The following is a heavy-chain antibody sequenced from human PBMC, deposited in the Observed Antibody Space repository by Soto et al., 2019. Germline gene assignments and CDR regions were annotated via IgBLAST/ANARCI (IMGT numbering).Heavy chain of an antibody. V-gene: IGHV4-34*01. CDR1: GGSFSGYY. D-gene: IGHD6-6*01. Sequence: SETLSLTCAVYGGSFSGYYWSWIRQPPGKGLEWIGEINHSGCTNYNPSLKSRVTISVDTSKNQFSLKLSSVTAADTAVYYCARLKQLIYYYYGMDVWGQGTTVTVSS. CDR3: ARLKQLIYYYYGMDV. CDR2: INHSGCT. J-gene: IGHJ6*02.